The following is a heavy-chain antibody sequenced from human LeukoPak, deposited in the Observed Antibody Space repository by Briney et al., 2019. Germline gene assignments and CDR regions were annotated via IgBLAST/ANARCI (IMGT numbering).Heavy chain of an antibody. Sequence: GGSLRLSCAASGFPFSTHAMTWVRQAPGKGLEWVSSISSSSSYIYYADSVKGRFTISRDNAKNSLYLQMNSLRAEDAAVYYCARVGSSWYFDYWGQGTLVTVSS. CDR3: ARVGSSWYFDY. CDR2: ISSSSSYI. CDR1: GFPFSTHA. D-gene: IGHD6-13*01. J-gene: IGHJ4*02. V-gene: IGHV3-21*01.